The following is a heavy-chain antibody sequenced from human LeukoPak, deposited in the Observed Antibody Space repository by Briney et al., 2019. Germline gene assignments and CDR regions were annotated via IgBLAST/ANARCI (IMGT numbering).Heavy chain of an antibody. CDR3: AKRGGSGSPHYFDY. CDR1: GFTFSSYA. Sequence: PGRSRRLSCAASGFTFSSYAMHWVRQAPGKGLEWVAVVSYDGSVKYYADSVKGRLTISRDNSKNTLYLQMNSLRAEDTAEYYCAKRGGSGSPHYFDYWGQGTLVTVSP. CDR2: VSYDGSVK. D-gene: IGHD3-10*01. J-gene: IGHJ4*02. V-gene: IGHV3-30*18.